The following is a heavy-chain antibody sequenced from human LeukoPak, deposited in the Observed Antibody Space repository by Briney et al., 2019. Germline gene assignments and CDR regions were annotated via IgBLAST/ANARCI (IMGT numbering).Heavy chain of an antibody. V-gene: IGHV3-7*01. CDR3: ARAPHYFGSGTYRGDAFDI. D-gene: IGHD3-10*01. CDR2: IKQDGSEK. J-gene: IGHJ3*02. CDR1: RFTFNKYW. Sequence: PGGSLRLSCVASRFTFNKYWMTWVRQAPGKGLEWVANIKQDGSEKYYVDSVKGRFTISRDNAKNSLYLQMHSLRAEDTAVYYCARAPHYFGSGTYRGDAFDIWGQGTMVTVSS.